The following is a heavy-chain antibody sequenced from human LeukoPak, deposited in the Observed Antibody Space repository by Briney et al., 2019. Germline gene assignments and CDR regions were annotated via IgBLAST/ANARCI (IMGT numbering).Heavy chain of an antibody. V-gene: IGHV1-69*04. CDR3: ARGDYYDFRRGAFDI. Sequence: SVKVSCKASGGTFSSYAISWVRQAPGQGLEWMGRIIPILGIANYAQKFQGRVTITADESTTTAYMELSSLRSDDTAVYYCARGDYYDFRRGAFDIWGQGTLVTVSS. CDR1: GGTFSSYA. D-gene: IGHD3-3*01. J-gene: IGHJ3*02. CDR2: IIPILGIA.